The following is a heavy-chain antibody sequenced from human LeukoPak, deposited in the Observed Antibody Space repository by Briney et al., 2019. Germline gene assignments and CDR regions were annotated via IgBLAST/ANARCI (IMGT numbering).Heavy chain of an antibody. V-gene: IGHV3-30*18. D-gene: IGHD6-6*01. Sequence: QAGGSLRLSCAASGFTFSSYGVHWVRQAPGKGLEWVAVISYDGSNKYYADSVKGRFTISRDNSKNTLYLQMNSLRAEDTAVYYCAKLISSSSFSGDYWGQGTLVTVSS. CDR2: ISYDGSNK. CDR3: AKLISSSSFSGDY. J-gene: IGHJ4*02. CDR1: GFTFSSYG.